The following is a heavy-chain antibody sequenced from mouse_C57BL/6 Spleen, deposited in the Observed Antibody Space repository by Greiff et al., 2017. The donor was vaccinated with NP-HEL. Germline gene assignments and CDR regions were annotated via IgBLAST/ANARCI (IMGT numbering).Heavy chain of an antibody. Sequence: EVMLVESGGGLVKPGGSLKLSCAASGFTFSDYGMHWVRQAPEQGLEWVAYISSGSSTIYYADTVKGRFTISRDNAKNTLFLQMTSLRSEDTAMYYCARAITTSYWYFDVWGTGTTVTVSS. CDR1: GFTFSDYG. CDR2: ISSGSSTI. D-gene: IGHD2-4*01. CDR3: ARAITTSYWYFDV. J-gene: IGHJ1*03. V-gene: IGHV5-17*01.